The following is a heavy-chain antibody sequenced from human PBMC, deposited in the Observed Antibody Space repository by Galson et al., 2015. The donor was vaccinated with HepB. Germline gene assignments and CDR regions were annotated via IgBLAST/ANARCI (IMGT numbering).Heavy chain of an antibody. D-gene: IGHD4-23*01. Sequence: SVKVSCKASGGTFSSYAISWVRQAPGQGLEWMGRIIPILGIANYAQKFQGRVTITADKSTSTAYMELSSLRSEDTAVYYCAREWAYGGNERFDYWGQGTLVTVSS. CDR3: AREWAYGGNERFDY. V-gene: IGHV1-69*04. CDR2: IIPILGIA. CDR1: GGTFSSYA. J-gene: IGHJ4*02.